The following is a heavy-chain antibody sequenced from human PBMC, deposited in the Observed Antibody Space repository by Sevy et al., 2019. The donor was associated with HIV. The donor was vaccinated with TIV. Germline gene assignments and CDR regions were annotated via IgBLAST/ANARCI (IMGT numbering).Heavy chain of an antibody. D-gene: IGHD3-16*01. CDR3: ARELGAVWTGRYHQYPYSMDV. J-gene: IGHJ6*02. CDR2: VYYNGAT. V-gene: IGHV4-59*01. Sequence: SETLSFTCTVSGGSLSRYYWSWIRQSPGKGLEWIGYVYYNGATNYNPSLKSRLSLALDTSKNQFSLSLGSVTAADTAVYYCARELGAVWTGRYHQYPYSMDVWGHGTTVTVSS. CDR1: GGSLSRYY.